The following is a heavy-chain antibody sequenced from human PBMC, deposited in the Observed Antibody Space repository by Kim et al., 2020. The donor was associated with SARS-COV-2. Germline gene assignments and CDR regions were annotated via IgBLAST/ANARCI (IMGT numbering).Heavy chain of an antibody. CDR3: ARVVSGKYSPSYYYYGLDV. J-gene: IGHJ6*02. CDR2: ISHDGSDK. D-gene: IGHD2-15*01. V-gene: IGHV3-30*12. Sequence: GGSLRLSCAASGFKFSNYGMHWVRQAPGKGLEWVAAISHDGSDKYYADSVKGRFTMSRDNSKNTLYLHMNSLRAEDRAVYYCARVVSGKYSPSYYYYGLDVCGQGTTVSVSS. CDR1: GFKFSNYG.